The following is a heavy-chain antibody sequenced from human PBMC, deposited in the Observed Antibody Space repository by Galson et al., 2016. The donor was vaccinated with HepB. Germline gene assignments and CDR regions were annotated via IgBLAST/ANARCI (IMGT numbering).Heavy chain of an antibody. CDR1: GLTFSDYY. Sequence: SLRLSCAASGLTFSDYYMNWIRQAPGKGLEWLSYISSSGGYAIYADSVKGRFTISRDNAKNSLHLQMNSLTVEDTVVYYCARGGHSSSSLFYFYYAMDVWGQGTTVTVSS. CDR2: ISSSGGYA. D-gene: IGHD6-6*01. J-gene: IGHJ6*02. CDR3: ARGGHSSSSLFYFYYAMDV. V-gene: IGHV3-11*06.